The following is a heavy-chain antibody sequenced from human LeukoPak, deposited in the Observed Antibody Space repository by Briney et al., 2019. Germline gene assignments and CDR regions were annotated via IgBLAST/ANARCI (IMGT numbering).Heavy chain of an antibody. Sequence: GGSLRLSCGASGFTFSSYSMNWVRQAPGKGLEWVSSIASSSTIYYADSVEGRFTISRDNAKNSLYLQMNSLRADDTAVYYCARGYYGSGSYSHWGQGTLVTVSS. J-gene: IGHJ4*02. CDR2: IASSSTI. D-gene: IGHD3-10*01. CDR1: GFTFSSYS. V-gene: IGHV3-48*01. CDR3: ARGYYGSGSYSH.